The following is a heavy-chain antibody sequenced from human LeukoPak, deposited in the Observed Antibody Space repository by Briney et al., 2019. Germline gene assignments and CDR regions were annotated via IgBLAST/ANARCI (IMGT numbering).Heavy chain of an antibody. CDR2: TYYRSKWYS. CDR3: AELGITMIGGV. V-gene: IGHV6-1*01. Sequence: SQTLSLTCAFSGDSVSRNTAGWNWIRQSPSRGLEWLGRTYYRSKWYSDFAPSVRNRITINPDTSKNQFSLQLNSVTPEDTAVYYCAELGITMIGGVWGKGTTVTISS. D-gene: IGHD3-10*02. CDR1: GDSVSRNTAG. J-gene: IGHJ6*04.